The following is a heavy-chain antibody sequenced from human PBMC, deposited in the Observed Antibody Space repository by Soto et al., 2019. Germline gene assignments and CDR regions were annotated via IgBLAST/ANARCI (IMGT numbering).Heavy chain of an antibody. V-gene: IGHV3-33*01. J-gene: IGHJ1*01. CDR1: GFTFSSYG. D-gene: IGHD3-22*01. CDR2: IWYDGSNK. CDR3: ARDQVYYDSSGYYYPEYFQH. Sequence: GGSLRLSCVASGFTFSSYGMHWVRQAPGKGLEWVAVIWYDGSNKYYADSVKGRFTISRDNSKNTLYLQMNSLRAEDTAVYYCARDQVYYDSSGYYYPEYFQHWGQGT.